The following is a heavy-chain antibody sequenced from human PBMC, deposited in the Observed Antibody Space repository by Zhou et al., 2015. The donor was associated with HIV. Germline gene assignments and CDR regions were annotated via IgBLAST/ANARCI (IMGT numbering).Heavy chain of an antibody. CDR3: ATGHSELCSGGSCYLFDY. J-gene: IGHJ4*02. CDR1: GYTFTSYD. Sequence: QVQLVQSGDEVKKPGASVKVSCKASGYTFTSYDINWVRQATGQGLEWMGWMNPNSANTVYAQKFQGRVTMTRNTSITTAYMELSSLRSEDTAVYYCATGHSELCSGGSCYLFDYWGQGTLVTVSS. CDR2: MNPNSANT. D-gene: IGHD2-15*01. V-gene: IGHV1-8*01.